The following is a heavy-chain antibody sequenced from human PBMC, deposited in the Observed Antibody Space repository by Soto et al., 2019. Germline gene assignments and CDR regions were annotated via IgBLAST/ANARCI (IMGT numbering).Heavy chain of an antibody. CDR2: IKQDGREK. V-gene: IGHV3-7*03. D-gene: IGHD3-10*01. J-gene: IGHJ5*02. CDR1: GFSFSSYW. CDR3: AGDGVRNGASKGWLDP. Sequence: DVQLVESGGDLVQPGGYLRLSCAASGFSFSSYWMTWVRQAPGKGLEWVANIKQDGREKYYVASVKGRFTISRDNGKNLLFVQMDRLSIDDTAVYYCAGDGVRNGASKGWLDPWGQGTLVTVSS.